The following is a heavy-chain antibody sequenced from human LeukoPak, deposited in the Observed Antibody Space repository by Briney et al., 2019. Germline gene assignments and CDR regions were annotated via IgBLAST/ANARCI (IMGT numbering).Heavy chain of an antibody. CDR3: AKSTTATGLRYYFDY. D-gene: IGHD4-11*01. CDR2: ISYDGSNK. J-gene: IGHJ4*02. CDR1: GFTFSSYG. Sequence: GRSLRLSCAASGFTFSSYGMHWVRQAPGKGLEWVAVISYDGSNKYYADSVKGRFTISRDNSKNTLYLQMNSLRAEDTAVYYCAKSTTATGLRYYFDYWGQGTLVTVSS. V-gene: IGHV3-30*18.